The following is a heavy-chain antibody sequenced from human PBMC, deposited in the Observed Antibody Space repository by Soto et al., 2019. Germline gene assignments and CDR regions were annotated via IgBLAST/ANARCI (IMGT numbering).Heavy chain of an antibody. Sequence: ASVKVSCKASGYTFTGYYMHWVRQAPGQGLEWMGWINPNSGGTNYAQKFQGRVTMTRDTSISTAYLELSRPTSDDTAGYYCARGLAVAGPVANGPFNIWGQGTMVTVSS. D-gene: IGHD6-19*01. CDR3: ARGLAVAGPVANGPFNI. CDR1: GYTFTGYY. V-gene: IGHV1-2*02. CDR2: INPNSGGT. J-gene: IGHJ3*02.